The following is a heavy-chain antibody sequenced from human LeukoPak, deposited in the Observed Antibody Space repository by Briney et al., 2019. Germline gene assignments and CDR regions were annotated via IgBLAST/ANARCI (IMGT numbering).Heavy chain of an antibody. CDR2: INHSGST. CDR1: GGSFSGYY. Sequence: SETLSLTCAVSGGSFSGYYWSWIRQPPGKGLEWIGEINHSGSTNYNPSLKSRVTISVDTSKNQFSLKLSSVTAADTAVYYCARSDDYGESWFDPWGQGTLVTVSS. J-gene: IGHJ5*02. V-gene: IGHV4-34*01. CDR3: ARSDDYGESWFDP. D-gene: IGHD4-17*01.